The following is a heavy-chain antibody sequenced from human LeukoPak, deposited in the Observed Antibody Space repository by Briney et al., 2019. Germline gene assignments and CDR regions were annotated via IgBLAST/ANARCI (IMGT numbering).Heavy chain of an antibody. CDR3: ARDRGVVVPAEFYYYYYMDV. Sequence: GSVKVSCKASGYTFTGYYMHWVRQAPGQGLEWMGWINPNSGGTNYAQKFQGRVTMTRDTSISTAYMELSRLRSDDTAVYYCARDRGVVVPAEFYYYYYMDVWGKGTTVTVSS. CDR2: INPNSGGT. J-gene: IGHJ6*03. CDR1: GYTFTGYY. D-gene: IGHD2-2*01. V-gene: IGHV1-2*02.